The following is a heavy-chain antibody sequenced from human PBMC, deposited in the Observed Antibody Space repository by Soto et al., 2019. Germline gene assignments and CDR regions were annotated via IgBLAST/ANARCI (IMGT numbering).Heavy chain of an antibody. Sequence: PGGSLRLSCAASGFTFSSYSMNWVRQAPGKGLEWVSYISSSSSTIYYADSVKGRFTISRDNAKNSLYLQMNSLRAEDTAVYYCAQKADDFWSGYYGSPGWFDPWGQGTLVTVSS. CDR1: GFTFSSYS. V-gene: IGHV3-48*01. J-gene: IGHJ5*02. CDR3: AQKADDFWSGYYGSPGWFDP. D-gene: IGHD3-3*01. CDR2: ISSSSSTI.